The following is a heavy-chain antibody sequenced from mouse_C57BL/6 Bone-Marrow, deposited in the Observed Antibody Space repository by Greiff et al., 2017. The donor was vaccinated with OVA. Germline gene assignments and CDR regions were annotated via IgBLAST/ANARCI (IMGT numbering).Heavy chain of an antibody. J-gene: IGHJ4*01. CDR2: IWSGGST. CDR3: ARSPLYYDPYYYAMDY. CDR1: GFSLTSYG. V-gene: IGHV2-2*01. Sequence: QVQLKESGPGLVQPSQCLSIPCTVSGFSLTSYGVHWVSQSPGKGLEWLGVIWSGGSTASNEAFISRLSISKDNSKSQVFFKMNSLQADDTAIYYWARSPLYYDPYYYAMDYWGQGTSVTVSS. D-gene: IGHD2-4*01.